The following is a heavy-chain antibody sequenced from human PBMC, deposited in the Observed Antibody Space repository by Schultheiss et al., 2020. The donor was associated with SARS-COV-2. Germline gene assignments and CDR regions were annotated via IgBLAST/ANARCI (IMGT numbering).Heavy chain of an antibody. J-gene: IGHJ6*02. CDR1: GESFNGFS. Sequence: SETLSLTCAVYGESFNGFSWTWIRQSPGKGLEWIGQVSHSGATHYSPSLKRRVTISVDTSKSQFSLRLRSVTAADTAVYSCARLSLLKGYSMDVWGQGTTVTVSS. CDR2: VSHSGAT. V-gene: IGHV4-34*01. CDR3: ARLSLLKGYSMDV.